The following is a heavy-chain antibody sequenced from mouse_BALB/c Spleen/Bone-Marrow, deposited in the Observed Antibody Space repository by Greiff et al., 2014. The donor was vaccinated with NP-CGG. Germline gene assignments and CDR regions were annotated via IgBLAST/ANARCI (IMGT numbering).Heavy chain of an antibody. CDR3: ARWWDLAY. J-gene: IGHJ3*01. V-gene: IGHV1-31*01. Sequence: VQLKQSGPELVKPGASVKISCEASGYSFTGYYMHWVKQSHVKSLEWIGRTNPYNGATSYNQNFKDKASLTVDKSSSTAYMELHRLTSEDSAVYYCARWWDLAYWGQGTLVTVSA. CDR2: TNPYNGAT. D-gene: IGHD1-1*02. CDR1: GYSFTGYY.